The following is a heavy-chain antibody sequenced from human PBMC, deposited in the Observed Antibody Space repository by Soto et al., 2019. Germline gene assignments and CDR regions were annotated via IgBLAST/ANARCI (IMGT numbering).Heavy chain of an antibody. V-gene: IGHV3-7*03. Sequence: GGSLRLSCAASGFTFSSYWMSWVRQAPGKGLEWVANIKQDGSEKYYVDSVKGRSTISRDNAKNSLYLQMNSLRAEDTAVYYCARDRVGLLWFGELGRDYYYGMDVWGQGTMVTVSS. D-gene: IGHD3-10*01. CDR3: ARDRVGLLWFGELGRDYYYGMDV. CDR2: IKQDGSEK. J-gene: IGHJ6*02. CDR1: GFTFSSYW.